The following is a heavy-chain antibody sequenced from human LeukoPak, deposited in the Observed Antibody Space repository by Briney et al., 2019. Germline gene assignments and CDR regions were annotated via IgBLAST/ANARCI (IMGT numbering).Heavy chain of an antibody. J-gene: IGHJ4*02. Sequence: GGSLRSSCAAPGFTLNTFTLNWVRQAQGKGRGWVSSITGGGDYIYYADSVKGRFTTSRDNAKNSLSLQLNSLRVEDAAVYYCARGHYDVLAASYKWTPDYWGQGTLVTVSS. CDR1: GFTLNTFT. V-gene: IGHV3-21*01. CDR2: ITGGGDYI. CDR3: ARGHYDVLAASYKWTPDY. D-gene: IGHD3-9*01.